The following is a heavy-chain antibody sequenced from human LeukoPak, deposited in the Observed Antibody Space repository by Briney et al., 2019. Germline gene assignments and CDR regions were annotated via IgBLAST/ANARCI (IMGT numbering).Heavy chain of an antibody. CDR1: GGTFSSYA. J-gene: IGHJ5*02. Sequence: EASVKVSCKASGGTFSSYAISWVRQAPGQGLEWMGRIIPIFGTANYAQKFQGRVTITTDESTSTAYMELSSLRSEDTAVYYCAREGRYCSGGSCLNWFDLWGQGTLVTVSS. CDR3: AREGRYCSGGSCLNWFDL. V-gene: IGHV1-69*05. CDR2: IIPIFGTA. D-gene: IGHD2-15*01.